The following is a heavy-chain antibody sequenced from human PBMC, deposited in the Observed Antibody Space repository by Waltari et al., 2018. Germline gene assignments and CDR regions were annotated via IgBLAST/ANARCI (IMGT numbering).Heavy chain of an antibody. CDR1: GFRFRNYL. Sequence: EVQLVEAGGGLVQPGGSLRLSCVVSGFRFRNYLLYWVRQAPGQGLVWVSRMNIDGTSTTYADSVKGRFTISRDNAKNTLYLQMDDLRAEDTAVYYCARDSEGYSTWGAVDFWGQGTMVTVSP. CDR3: ARDSEGYSTWGAVDF. J-gene: IGHJ3*01. V-gene: IGHV3-74*01. CDR2: MNIDGTST. D-gene: IGHD3-16*01.